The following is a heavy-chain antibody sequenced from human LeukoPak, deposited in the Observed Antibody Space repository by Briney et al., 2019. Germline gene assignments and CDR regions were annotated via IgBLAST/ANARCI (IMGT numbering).Heavy chain of an antibody. CDR3: ARRNFCSSTSCYTNENWFDP. Sequence: PSETLSLTCAVYGGSFSGYYWSWIRQPPGKGLEWIGEINHSGSTYYNPSLRSRVTISVDTSKNQFSLKLSSVTAADTAVYYCARRNFCSSTSCYTNENWFDPWGQGTLVTVSS. CDR2: INHSGST. V-gene: IGHV4-34*01. D-gene: IGHD2-2*01. CDR1: GGSFSGYY. J-gene: IGHJ5*02.